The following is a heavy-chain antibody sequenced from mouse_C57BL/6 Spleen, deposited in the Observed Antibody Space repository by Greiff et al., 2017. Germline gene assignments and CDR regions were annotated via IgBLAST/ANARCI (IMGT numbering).Heavy chain of an antibody. D-gene: IGHD1-1*01. CDR3: TTSDTTVGATDDY. Sequence: EVQLQESGAELVRPGASVKLSCTASGFNIKDDYMHWVKQRPEQGLEWIGWIDPENGDTEYASKFQGKATITADTSSNTAYLQLSSLTSEDTAVYYCTTSDTTVGATDDYWGQGTTLTVSS. J-gene: IGHJ2*01. CDR2: IDPENGDT. V-gene: IGHV14-4*01. CDR1: GFNIKDDY.